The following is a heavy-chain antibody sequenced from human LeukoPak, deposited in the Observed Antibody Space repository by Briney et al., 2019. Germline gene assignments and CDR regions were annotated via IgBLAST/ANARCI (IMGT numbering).Heavy chain of an antibody. CDR3: ARGKGHSGYNFDY. V-gene: IGHV3-30*02. Sequence: GGSLRLSCAASGFTFSSYGMHWVRQAPGKGLEWVAFIRYDGSNKYYADSVKGRFTISRDNSKNTLYLQMNSLRAEDTAVYYCARGKGHSGYNFDYWGQGTLVTVSS. J-gene: IGHJ4*02. CDR1: GFTFSSYG. D-gene: IGHD5-12*01. CDR2: IRYDGSNK.